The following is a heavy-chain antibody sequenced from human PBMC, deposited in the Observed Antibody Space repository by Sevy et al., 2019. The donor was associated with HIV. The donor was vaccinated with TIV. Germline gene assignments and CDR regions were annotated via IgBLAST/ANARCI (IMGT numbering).Heavy chain of an antibody. V-gene: IGHV3-21*01. CDR3: VRDRGMVHPDVFDI. CDR2: ISSSSGYI. D-gene: IGHD3-10*01. Sequence: GGSLRLSCAASGFSFSSSSMNWVRQAPGKGLEWVSSISSSSGYIYYADSVKGRFTISRDNAKNSLYLQMNSLRVEDTAVYYCVRDRGMVHPDVFDIWGQGTMVTVS. J-gene: IGHJ3*02. CDR1: GFSFSSSS.